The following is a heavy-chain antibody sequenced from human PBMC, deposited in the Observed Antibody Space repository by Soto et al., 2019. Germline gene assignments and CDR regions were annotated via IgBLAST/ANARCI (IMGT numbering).Heavy chain of an antibody. CDR3: AKRGGPRLYYFHY. CDR2: ISDSGGDT. J-gene: IGHJ4*02. Sequence: EVQLLESGGGLVQPGGSLRLSCAASGFTFSNYAMSWVRQAPGKGLEWVSTISDSGGDTYYADSVKGRFTISRDSSKNTLYLQLNSLRAEDTAVYYCAKRGGPRLYYFHYWGQGTLVTVSS. V-gene: IGHV3-23*01. CDR1: GFTFSNYA. D-gene: IGHD2-15*01.